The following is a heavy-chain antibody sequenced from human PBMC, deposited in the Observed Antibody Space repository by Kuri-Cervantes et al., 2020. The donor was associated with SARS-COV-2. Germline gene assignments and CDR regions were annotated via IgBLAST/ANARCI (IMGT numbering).Heavy chain of an antibody. J-gene: IGHJ6*02. V-gene: IGHV3-74*01. CDR1: GFTFSSYW. D-gene: IGHD3-3*01. CDR2: INSDGSST. CDR3: AREYYDFWSGYHYGMDV. Sequence: GESLKISCAASGFTFSSYWMHWVRQAPGKGLVWVSRINSDGSSTSYADSVKGRFTISRDNAKNTLYLQMISLRAEDTAVYYCAREYYDFWSGYHYGMDVWGQGTTVTVSS.